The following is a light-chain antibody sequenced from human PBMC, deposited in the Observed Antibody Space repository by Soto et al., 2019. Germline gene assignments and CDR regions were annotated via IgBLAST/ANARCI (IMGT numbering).Light chain of an antibody. Sequence: EIVLTQSPGTLSLSPGERATISCRASQSVSSNYLAWYRRKPGQAPRLLIYGASNGATDIPGRVSGSGSGTDFTLTITRLEPEDFAVYYWQQYGSSPPTFGPGTRVEIK. CDR2: GAS. J-gene: IGKJ1*01. V-gene: IGKV3-20*01. CDR1: QSVSSNY. CDR3: QQYGSSPPT.